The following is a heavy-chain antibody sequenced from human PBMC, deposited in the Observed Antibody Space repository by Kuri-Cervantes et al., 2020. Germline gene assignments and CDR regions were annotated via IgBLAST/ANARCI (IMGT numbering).Heavy chain of an antibody. Sequence: ESLKISCAVSGYSISSGYYCSWIRQPPGKGLEWIGSISHSGSTYYNPSLKGRVTISVDRSKNQFSLKLSSVAAADTAVYYCAREGEGYCSGGSCYSGNWYDPWGQGTLVTVSS. D-gene: IGHD2-15*01. CDR1: GYSISSGYY. CDR2: ISHSGST. V-gene: IGHV4-38-2*02. CDR3: AREGEGYCSGGSCYSGNWYDP. J-gene: IGHJ5*02.